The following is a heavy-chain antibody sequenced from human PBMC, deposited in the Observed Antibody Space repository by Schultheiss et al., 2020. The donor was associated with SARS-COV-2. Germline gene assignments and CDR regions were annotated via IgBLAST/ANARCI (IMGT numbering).Heavy chain of an antibody. J-gene: IGHJ4*02. CDR3: AREDSGWLGGGY. V-gene: IGHV1-69*13. D-gene: IGHD6-19*01. Sequence: SVKVSCKASGGTFSSYAISWVRQAPGQGLEWMGGIIPIFGTANYAQKFQGRVTITADESTSTAYMELRSLRSDDTAVYYCAREDSGWLGGGYWGQGTLVTVSS. CDR2: IIPIFGTA. CDR1: GGTFSSYA.